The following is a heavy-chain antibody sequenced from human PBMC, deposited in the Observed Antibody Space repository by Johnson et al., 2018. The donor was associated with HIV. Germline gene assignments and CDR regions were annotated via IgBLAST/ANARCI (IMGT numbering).Heavy chain of an antibody. CDR2: IRFDGTNK. J-gene: IGHJ3*01. CDR1: GFTFSSYP. Sequence: QVQLVESGGGVVQPGRSLRLSCAVSGFTFSSYPMHWVRQAPGKGLEWVSFIRFDGTNKYYADSVKGRFSISRDNSKKTLHQQMSSLRGYDTAIYYCAKVIALAGRPDAFDVWGRGTVVTVSS. D-gene: IGHD6-19*01. CDR3: AKVIALAGRPDAFDV. V-gene: IGHV3-30*02.